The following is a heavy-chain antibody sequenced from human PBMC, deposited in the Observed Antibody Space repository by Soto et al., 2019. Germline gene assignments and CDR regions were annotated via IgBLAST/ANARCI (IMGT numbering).Heavy chain of an antibody. V-gene: IGHV4-31*03. D-gene: IGHD5-18*01. J-gene: IGHJ6*02. CDR3: ASRGYSYGFSLGMDV. Sequence: SETLSLTCTVSGGSISSGGYYWSWVRQHPGKGLEWIGYIYYSGSTYYNPSLKSRVTISVDTSKNQFSLKLSSVTAADTAVYYCASRGYSYGFSLGMDVWGQGTTVTVSS. CDR1: GGSISSGGYY. CDR2: IYYSGST.